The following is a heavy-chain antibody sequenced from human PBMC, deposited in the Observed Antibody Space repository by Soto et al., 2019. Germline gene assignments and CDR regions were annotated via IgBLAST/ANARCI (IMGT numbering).Heavy chain of an antibody. V-gene: IGHV3-53*04. J-gene: IGHJ6*02. Sequence: EVQVVESGGGLVQPGGSLRLSCAASGFTVSSNYMSWVRQAPGKGLEWVSVMYSGGSTYYADSVKGRFTISRHNSKNTLYLQMNSLRAEDTAVYSCARAFITIVRGHGLDVWGQGTTVTVSS. CDR2: MYSGGST. CDR1: GFTVSSNY. CDR3: ARAFITIVRGHGLDV. D-gene: IGHD3-10*01.